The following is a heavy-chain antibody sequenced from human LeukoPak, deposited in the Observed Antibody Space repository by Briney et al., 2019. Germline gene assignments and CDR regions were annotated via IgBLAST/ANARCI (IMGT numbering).Heavy chain of an antibody. D-gene: IGHD2-8*01. V-gene: IGHV3-48*01. CDR3: AKDQGVNFFDY. J-gene: IGHJ4*02. CDR1: GFTFSSHD. Sequence: GGSLRLSCAASGFTFSSHDMNWVRQAPGKGLEWVSYISYSGSTIYYADSVKGRFTISRDNSKNTLYLQMNSLRAEDTAVYYCAKDQGVNFFDYWGQGTLVTVSS. CDR2: ISYSGSTI.